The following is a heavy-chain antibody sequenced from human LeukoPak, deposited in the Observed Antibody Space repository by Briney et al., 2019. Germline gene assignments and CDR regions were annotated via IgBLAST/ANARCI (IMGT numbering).Heavy chain of an antibody. CDR3: ARDRSLTGGAWFDP. J-gene: IGHJ5*02. CDR2: ISYLGST. Sequence: SETLSLTCNVSGGSISNYFWSWIRQPPGRGLEWIGYISYLGSTNYNPSLKSRVTISVDTSKNQFSLKLSSVTAADTAVYYCARDRSLTGGAWFDPWGQGTLVTVSS. D-gene: IGHD3-10*01. V-gene: IGHV4-59*01. CDR1: GGSISNYF.